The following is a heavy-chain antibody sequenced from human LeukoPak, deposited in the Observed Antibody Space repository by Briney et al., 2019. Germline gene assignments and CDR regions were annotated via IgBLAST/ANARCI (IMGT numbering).Heavy chain of an antibody. CDR2: IYYSAST. CDR3: ATLGYGDYVDY. D-gene: IGHD4-17*01. V-gene: IGHV4-39*01. J-gene: IGHJ4*02. CDR1: GGSISSSSYC. Sequence: SETLSLTCTVSGGSISSSSYCWGWLRHPPGKGLEWIGSIYYSASTYYNPTLKSRVTISVDTSKNQFSLKLSSVTAADTAVYCCATLGYGDYVDYWSQGTLVTVSS.